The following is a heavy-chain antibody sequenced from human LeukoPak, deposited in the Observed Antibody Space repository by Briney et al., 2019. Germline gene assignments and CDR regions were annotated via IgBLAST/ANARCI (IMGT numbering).Heavy chain of an antibody. D-gene: IGHD6-19*01. J-gene: IGHJ4*02. CDR3: ARGSSSGWYDGVDY. V-gene: IGHV1-69*05. CDR1: GGTFISYA. Sequence: GASLKVSCKASGGTFISYAISWVRQAPGQGLEWMGGIIPMFGTANYAQTFQGRATITTDESTSTAFMELSSLRSEDTAVYYCARGSSSGWYDGVDYWGQGTLVTVSS. CDR2: IIPMFGTA.